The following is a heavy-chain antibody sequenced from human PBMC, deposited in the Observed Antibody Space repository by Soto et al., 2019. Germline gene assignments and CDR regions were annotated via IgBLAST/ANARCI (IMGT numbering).Heavy chain of an antibody. CDR1: GFTFTRYN. CDR3: ARESEDLTSNFDY. CDR2: ISSTTNYI. J-gene: IGHJ4*02. V-gene: IGHV3-21*06. Sequence: GGSLRLSCAASGFTFTRYNMNWVRQAPGQGLECVSSISSTTNYIYYGDSMKGRFTISRDNAKNSLYLEMNSLRAEDTAVYYCARESEDLTSNFDYWGQGTLVTVSS.